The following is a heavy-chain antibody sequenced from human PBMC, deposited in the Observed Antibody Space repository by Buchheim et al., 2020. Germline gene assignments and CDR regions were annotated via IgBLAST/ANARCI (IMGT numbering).Heavy chain of an antibody. CDR2: INPSVGAA. CDR3: AKSRMWFSGNS. D-gene: IGHD2-21*01. J-gene: IGHJ5*01. Sequence: QVQLVQSGAEVKKPGASVKLSCTASGVTSTGYYMHWVRQAPGQGLEWMGTINPSVGAATYAQRFRGRVTITSDTSTSTFYMDMSSLTSEHTALYYCAKSRMWFSGNSWG. CDR1: GVTSTGYY. V-gene: IGHV1-46*01.